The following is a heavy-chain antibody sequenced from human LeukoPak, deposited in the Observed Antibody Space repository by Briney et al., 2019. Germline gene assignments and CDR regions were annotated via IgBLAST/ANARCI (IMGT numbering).Heavy chain of an antibody. V-gene: IGHV3-23*01. CDR1: GFIFNSYA. D-gene: IGHD3-10*01. Sequence: PGVSLRLSCTASGFIFNSYAMSWLRHAAGKGLEWVSSISGSGDSTYYADSVKGRFTISRDSSKNMLYLQMNILRAEDTAIYYCAKDGIDSGDPNGFDPWGEGTLVTVSS. J-gene: IGHJ5*02. CDR2: ISGSGDST. CDR3: AKDGIDSGDPNGFDP.